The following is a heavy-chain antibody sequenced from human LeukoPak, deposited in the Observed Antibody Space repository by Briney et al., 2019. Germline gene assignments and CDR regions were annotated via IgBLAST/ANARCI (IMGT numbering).Heavy chain of an antibody. CDR1: GFTFGIYA. CDR3: ATLPRGPTGYVGYGGEDY. Sequence: PGGSLRLSCAASGFTFGIYAMTWVRQAPGKGLQWVSAITGSGGSTYYADSVKGRLTISRDNSKNTLYLRMNGLRAEDTVVYYCATLPRGPTGYVGYGGEDYWGQGTLVTVSS. V-gene: IGHV3-23*01. J-gene: IGHJ4*02. CDR2: ITGSGGST. D-gene: IGHD5-12*01.